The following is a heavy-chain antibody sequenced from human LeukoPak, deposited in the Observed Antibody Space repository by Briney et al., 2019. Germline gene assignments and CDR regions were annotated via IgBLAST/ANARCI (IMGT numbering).Heavy chain of an antibody. CDR2: IYYSGST. Sequence: SQTLSLTCTVSGGSISSGGYYWSWIRQHPGKGLEWIGYIYYSGSTYNNPSLKSRVTISVDTSKNQFSLKLSSVTAADTAVYYCARDTPITGTIDYWGQGTLVTVSS. V-gene: IGHV4-31*03. J-gene: IGHJ4*02. CDR3: ARDTPITGTIDY. CDR1: GGSISSGGYY. D-gene: IGHD1-20*01.